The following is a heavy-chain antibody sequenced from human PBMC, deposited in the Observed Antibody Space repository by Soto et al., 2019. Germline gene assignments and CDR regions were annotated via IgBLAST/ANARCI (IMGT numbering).Heavy chain of an antibody. CDR3: ARERYGSGSYGDY. Sequence: VGSLRLSCAASGFTFSSYAMHWVRQAPGKGLEWVAVISYDGSNKYYADSVKGRFTISRDNSKNTLYLQMNSLRAEDTAVYYCARERYGSGSYGDYWGQGTLVTVSS. CDR2: ISYDGSNK. D-gene: IGHD3-10*01. CDR1: GFTFSSYA. J-gene: IGHJ4*02. V-gene: IGHV3-30-3*01.